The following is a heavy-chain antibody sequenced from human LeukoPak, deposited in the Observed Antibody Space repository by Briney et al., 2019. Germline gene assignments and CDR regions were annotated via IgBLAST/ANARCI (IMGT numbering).Heavy chain of an antibody. CDR2: IIPIFGTA. CDR3: AIDVRSAWELLPAGLDY. CDR1: GGTFSSYA. Sequence: GASVKVSCKASGGTFSSYAISWVRQAPGQGLEWMGGIIPIFGTANYAQKFQGRVTITADKSTSTAYMELSSLRSEDTAVYYCAIDVRSAWELLPAGLDYWGQGTLVTVSS. V-gene: IGHV1-69*06. J-gene: IGHJ4*02. D-gene: IGHD1-26*01.